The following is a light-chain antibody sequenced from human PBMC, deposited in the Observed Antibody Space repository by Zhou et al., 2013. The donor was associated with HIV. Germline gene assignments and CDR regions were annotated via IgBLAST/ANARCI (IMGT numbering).Light chain of an antibody. J-gene: IGKJ2*01. V-gene: IGKV3-20*01. CDR2: GAS. CDR3: QQYGSSSYT. CDR1: QSVSSSY. Sequence: EIVLTQSPGTPSLSPGERATLSCRASQSVSSSYLAWYQQKPGQAPRLLIYGASSRATGIPDRFSGSGSGTDFTLTISRLEPEDFAVYYCQQYGSSSYTFGLGDQAGDQT.